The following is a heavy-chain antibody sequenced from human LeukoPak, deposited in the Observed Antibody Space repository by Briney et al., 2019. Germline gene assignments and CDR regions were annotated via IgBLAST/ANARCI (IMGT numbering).Heavy chain of an antibody. CDR1: GGSISSSSYY. J-gene: IGHJ3*02. Sequence: SETLSLTCTVSGGSISSSSYYWGWIRQPPGKGLEWIGSIYYSGSTYYNPPLKSRVTISADTSKNQFSLKLSSVTAADTAVYYCARPDPSIAAPPRGAFDIWGLGTMVTVSS. CDR3: ARPDPSIAAPPRGAFDI. CDR2: IYYSGST. D-gene: IGHD6-13*01. V-gene: IGHV4-39*01.